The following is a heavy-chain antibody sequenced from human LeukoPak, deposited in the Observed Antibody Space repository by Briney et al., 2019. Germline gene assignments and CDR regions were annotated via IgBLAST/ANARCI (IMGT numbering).Heavy chain of an antibody. CDR1: GGSISSGGYS. J-gene: IGHJ5*02. V-gene: IGHV4-30-2*01. Sequence: PSQTLSLTCAISGGSISSGGYSWSWIRQPPGKGLEWIGYIYHSGSTYYNPSLKGRVTISVDRSKNQFSLKLSSVTAADTAVYYCARGGGFWNDEEWFDPWGQGTLVTVSS. CDR3: ARGGGFWNDEEWFDP. CDR2: IYHSGST. D-gene: IGHD1-1*01.